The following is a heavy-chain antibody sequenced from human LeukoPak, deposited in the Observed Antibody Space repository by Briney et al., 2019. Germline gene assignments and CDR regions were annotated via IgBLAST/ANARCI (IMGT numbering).Heavy chain of an antibody. CDR2: MNPNSGNT. V-gene: IGHV1-8*01. Sequence: ASVKVSCKASGYTFTSYDINWVRQATGQGLEWMGWMNPNSGNTGYAQKFQGRVTMTRNTSISTAYMELSSLRSEDTAVYYCAGGLLFLEWEYGMDVWGQGTTVTVSS. CDR3: AGGLLFLEWEYGMDV. J-gene: IGHJ6*02. CDR1: GYTFTSYD. D-gene: IGHD3-3*01.